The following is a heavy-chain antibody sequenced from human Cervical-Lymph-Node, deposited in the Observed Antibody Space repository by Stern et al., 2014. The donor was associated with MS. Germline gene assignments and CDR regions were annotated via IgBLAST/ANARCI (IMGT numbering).Heavy chain of an antibody. J-gene: IGHJ6*02. CDR3: ASPLTATSVPFGYYGMDV. CDR2: IVPLFGKP. CDR1: GGTFRSYA. V-gene: IGHV1-69*01. Sequence: VQLVESGAEVKKPGASVKVSCKASGGTFRSYATSWGRQAPGHGLEWMGGIVPLFGKPNYAQKFQGRVTITADESTSTAYMDLSSLRSEDTAVYYCASPLTATSVPFGYYGMDVWGQGTTVTVS. D-gene: IGHD4-17*01.